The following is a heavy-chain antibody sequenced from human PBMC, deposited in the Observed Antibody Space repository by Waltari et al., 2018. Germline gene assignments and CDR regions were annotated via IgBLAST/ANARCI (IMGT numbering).Heavy chain of an antibody. CDR1: GFTVSSNY. D-gene: IGHD6-19*01. J-gene: IGHJ6*02. CDR3: AREQSAVAGTKDYYYYGMDV. Sequence: EVQLVESGGGLVQPGGSLRLSCAASGFTVSSNYMSWVRQAPGKGLEWVSVIYSGGSTYYADSVKGRFTISRDNSKNTLYLQMNSLRAEDTAVYYCAREQSAVAGTKDYYYYGMDVWGQGTTVTVSS. V-gene: IGHV3-66*02. CDR2: IYSGGST.